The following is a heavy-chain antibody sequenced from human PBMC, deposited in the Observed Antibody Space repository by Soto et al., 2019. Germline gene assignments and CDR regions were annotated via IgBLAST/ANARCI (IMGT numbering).Heavy chain of an antibody. D-gene: IGHD5-12*01. CDR1: GGTFSSYT. Sequence: QVQLVQSGAEVKKPGSSVKVSCKASGGTFSSYTISWVRQAPGQGLEWMGRIIPILGIANYAQKFQGRVTITADKSTSTAYMELSSLRSEDTAVYYCARDILATRRYFQHWGQGTLVTVSS. CDR3: ARDILATRRYFQH. CDR2: IIPILGIA. J-gene: IGHJ1*01. V-gene: IGHV1-69*08.